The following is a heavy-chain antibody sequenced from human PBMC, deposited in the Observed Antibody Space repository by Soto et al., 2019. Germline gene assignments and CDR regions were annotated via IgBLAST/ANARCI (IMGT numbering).Heavy chain of an antibody. V-gene: IGHV3-15*01. J-gene: IGHJ6*02. Sequence: GGSLRLSCAASGFTFSNDWMSLVRQSPGKGLEWVGRIKSKTDGGTTDYAAPVKGRFTISRDDSKNTLYLQMNRLKTEDTDVYYCKAGGSSWFFGYDYYAYGMDVWGQGTSVTVSS. CDR2: IKSKTDGGTT. D-gene: IGHD6-13*01. CDR3: KAGGSSWFFGYDYYAYGMDV. CDR1: GFTFSNDW.